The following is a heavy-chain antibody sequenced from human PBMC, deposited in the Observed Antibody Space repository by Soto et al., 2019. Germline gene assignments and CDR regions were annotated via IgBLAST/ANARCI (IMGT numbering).Heavy chain of an antibody. CDR2: ISAYDDNT. Sequence: QAQLVQSGPEVKKPGASVKVSCKASGYRFTSYGISWVRQAPGQGLEWLGWISAYDDNTKYAQTLQGRVSMSTDTSTNTAYMELRSLRSDDTAMYYCARGGYYDSSGSLNYHYYGMNVWGQGTTVTVSS. CDR3: ARGGYYDSSGSLNYHYYGMNV. J-gene: IGHJ6*02. D-gene: IGHD3-22*01. V-gene: IGHV1-18*01. CDR1: GYRFTSYG.